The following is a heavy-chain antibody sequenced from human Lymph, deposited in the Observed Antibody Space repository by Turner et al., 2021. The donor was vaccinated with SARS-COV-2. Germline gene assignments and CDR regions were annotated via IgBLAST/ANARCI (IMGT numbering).Heavy chain of an antibody. Sequence: EVQLVESGGGLVQPGGSLRLSCAASGFTFSYYWMGWVRQAPGKGLERVANIKQDGSEKYYVDSVKGRFTISRDNAKNSLFLQMNSLGAEDTAVYYCARMGSSSWYFDYWGQGTLVTVSS. J-gene: IGHJ4*02. V-gene: IGHV3-7*01. CDR1: GFTFSYYW. D-gene: IGHD1-26*01. CDR3: ARMGSSSWYFDY. CDR2: IKQDGSEK.